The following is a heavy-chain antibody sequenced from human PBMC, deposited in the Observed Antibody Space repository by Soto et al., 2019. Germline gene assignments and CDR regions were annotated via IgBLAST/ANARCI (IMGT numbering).Heavy chain of an antibody. CDR2: VYYSGGA. CDR3: TRDGDGRMTTNPYYYYGMDV. Sequence: SETLSLTCTVSGGSISGYYWSWIRQPPGKGLEWIGNVYYSGGAKYNPSVKRRVSISVDTSENQFSLNLSSVTAADTAVYYCTRDGDGRMTTNPYYYYGMDVWGPGITVTVSS. D-gene: IGHD2-21*02. J-gene: IGHJ6*02. V-gene: IGHV4-59*01. CDR1: GGSISGYY.